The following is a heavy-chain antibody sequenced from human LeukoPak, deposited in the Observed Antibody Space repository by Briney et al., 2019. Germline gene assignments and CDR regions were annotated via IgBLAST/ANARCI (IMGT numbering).Heavy chain of an antibody. CDR2: IYPGDSDT. J-gene: IGHJ3*02. CDR1: GYTFANFW. CDR3: ARSESDAFDI. V-gene: IGHV5-51*01. Sequence: GESLKISCRGSGYTFANFWIGWVRQMPGKGLEWMGIIYPGDSDTRYGPSFQGQVTISVDKSINTAYLQWSSLKASDTAMYYCARSESDAFDIWGQGTMVTVSS.